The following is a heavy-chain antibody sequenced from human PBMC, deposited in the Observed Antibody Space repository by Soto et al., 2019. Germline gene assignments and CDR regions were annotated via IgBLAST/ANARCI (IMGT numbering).Heavy chain of an antibody. CDR2: ISKSDYT. Sequence: GGSLRLSSTVSGFAFNHYDINWVRQAPVNGLEWVSSISKSDYTYYSDSVKGRFTISRDNAKNSVSLQMNTLRVEDTAVYYCAREDSIIIPAVSDFWGQGTLVTVSS. D-gene: IGHD2-2*01. J-gene: IGHJ4*02. CDR3: AREDSIIIPAVSDF. V-gene: IGHV3-21*01. CDR1: GFAFNHYD.